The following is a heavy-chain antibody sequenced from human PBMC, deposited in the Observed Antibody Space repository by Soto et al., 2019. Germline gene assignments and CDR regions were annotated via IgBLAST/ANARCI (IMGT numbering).Heavy chain of an antibody. V-gene: IGHV4-31*03. J-gene: IGHJ4*02. CDR1: GGSIGSGGYY. Sequence: QVQLQESGPGLVKPSQTLSLTCTVSGGSIGSGGYYWDWIRQHPGKGPEWFGYIHYSGNTYYNPSLKSRLTISLDTSKNQFSLHLSPVTAADTAVYYCATNHDDISGRTPLLFDSWGQGTLVTVSS. D-gene: IGHD3-22*01. CDR2: IHYSGNT. CDR3: ATNHDDISGRTPLLFDS.